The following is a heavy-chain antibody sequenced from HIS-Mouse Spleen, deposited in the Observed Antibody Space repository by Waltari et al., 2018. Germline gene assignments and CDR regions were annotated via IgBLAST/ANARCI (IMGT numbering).Heavy chain of an antibody. V-gene: IGHV3-21*01. CDR3: ARAGIAAAYYFDY. CDR2: ISSSSSYI. Sequence: EVQLVESGGGLVKLGGSLSLACASSGLTFRSYRLTWVRQAPGKGLEWVSSISSSSSYIYYADSVKGRFTISRDNAKNSLYLQMNSLRAEDTAVYYCARAGIAAAYYFDYWGQGTLVTVSS. D-gene: IGHD6-13*01. J-gene: IGHJ4*02. CDR1: GLTFRSYR.